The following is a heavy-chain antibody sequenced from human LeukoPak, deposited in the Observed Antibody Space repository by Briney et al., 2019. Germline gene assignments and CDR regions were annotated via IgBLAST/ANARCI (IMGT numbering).Heavy chain of an antibody. CDR1: GGSISGHY. Sequence: SETLSLTCTVAGGSISGHYWTWIRQPPGKGLEWIGQIHYSGRPDYNPSLKSRVTISVDTSKNQLSLKVTSVTGADTAVYYCARFGVDYDMDVWGQGTTVTVSS. CDR2: IHYSGRP. J-gene: IGHJ6*02. D-gene: IGHD3-16*01. CDR3: ARFGVDYDMDV. V-gene: IGHV4-59*11.